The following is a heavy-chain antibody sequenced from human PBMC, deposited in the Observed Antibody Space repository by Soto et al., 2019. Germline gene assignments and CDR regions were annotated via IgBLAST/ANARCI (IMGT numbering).Heavy chain of an antibody. J-gene: IGHJ5*02. CDR1: GDSVSSNSAA. D-gene: IGHD6-13*01. V-gene: IGHV6-1*01. Sequence: QSQTLSLTCAISGDSVSSNSAAWNWIRQSPSRGLEWLGRTYYRSKWYNDYAVSVKSRITINPDTSKNQFSLQLNSVTPEDTAVYYCARAPIQPIAAAGTWFDPWGQGTLVTVSS. CDR3: ARAPIQPIAAAGTWFDP. CDR2: TYYRSKWYN.